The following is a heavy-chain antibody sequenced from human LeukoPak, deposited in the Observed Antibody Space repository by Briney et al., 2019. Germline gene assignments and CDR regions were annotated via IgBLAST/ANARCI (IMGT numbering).Heavy chain of an antibody. V-gene: IGHV3-21*01. D-gene: IGHD3-10*01. CDR1: GFTFSSYS. Sequence: GGSLRLSCAASGFTFSSYSMNWVRQAPGKGLEWVSSISSSSSYIYYADSVKGRFTISRDNAKNSLYLQMNSLRAEDTAVYYYARDGFMVRGVMGFDYWGQGTLVTVSS. CDR2: ISSSSSYI. J-gene: IGHJ4*02. CDR3: ARDGFMVRGVMGFDY.